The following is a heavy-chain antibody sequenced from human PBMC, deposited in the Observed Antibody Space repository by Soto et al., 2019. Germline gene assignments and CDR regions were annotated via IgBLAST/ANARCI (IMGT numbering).Heavy chain of an antibody. J-gene: IGHJ5*02. D-gene: IGHD3-10*01. CDR2: IWYDGSNK. CDR3: ARDRDITMVRGDPRIGWFDP. Sequence: GGSLRLSCAASGFTFSSYGMHWVRQAPGKGLEWVAVIWYDGSNKYYADSVKGRFTISRDNSKNTLYRQMNSPRAEDTAVYYCARDRDITMVRGDPRIGWFDPWGQGTLVTVSS. CDR1: GFTFSSYG. V-gene: IGHV3-33*01.